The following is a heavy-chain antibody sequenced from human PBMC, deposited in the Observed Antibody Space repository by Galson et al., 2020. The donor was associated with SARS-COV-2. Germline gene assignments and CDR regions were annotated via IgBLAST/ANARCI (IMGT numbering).Heavy chain of an antibody. Sequence: ASVKVSCKASGFTFTDYYMNWVRQAPGQGLEWVGWINPYSGDTDQAQNFQGRVTMTSDTTINTAYMELSSLRSDDMAIYYCASGDYGVSWGQGTLLTVAS. J-gene: IGHJ1*01. CDR1: GFTFTDYY. D-gene: IGHD4-17*01. CDR2: INPYSGDT. V-gene: IGHV1-2*02. CDR3: ASGDYGVS.